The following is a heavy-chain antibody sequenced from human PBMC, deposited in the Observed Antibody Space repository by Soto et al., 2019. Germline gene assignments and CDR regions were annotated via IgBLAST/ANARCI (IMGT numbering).Heavy chain of an antibody. Sequence: QVPLVQSGAEVKKPGASVKVSCKASGYTFTSYGISWVRQAPGQGLEWMGWISAYNGNTNYAQKLQGRVTMTTDTTTSTAYMELRSLRSDDTAVYYCAREFPGISAAGTYGMDVWGQGTKVTVSS. V-gene: IGHV1-18*04. CDR3: AREFPGISAAGTYGMDV. CDR1: GYTFTSYG. D-gene: IGHD6-13*01. CDR2: ISAYNGNT. J-gene: IGHJ6*02.